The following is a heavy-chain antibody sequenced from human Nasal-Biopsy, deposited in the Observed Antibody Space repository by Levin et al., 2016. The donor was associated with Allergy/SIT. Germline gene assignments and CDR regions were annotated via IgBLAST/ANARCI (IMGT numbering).Heavy chain of an antibody. CDR2: IDPSDSYA. D-gene: IGHD4-23*01. CDR3: VRPTDRKQLLPFSY. Sequence: KVSCKGTGYMFSDYWIHWVRHVPGKGLEWMGRIDPSDSYASYSPTFQGHVTISVDQSLTTAYLRWNSLKASDTATYFCVRPTDRKQLLPFSYWGQGARVTVSS. J-gene: IGHJ4*02. V-gene: IGHV5-10-1*01. CDR1: GYMFSDYW.